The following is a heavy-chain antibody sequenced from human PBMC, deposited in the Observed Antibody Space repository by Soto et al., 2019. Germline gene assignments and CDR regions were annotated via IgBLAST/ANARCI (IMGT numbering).Heavy chain of an antibody. CDR3: AKYDGTGHLGELSPDYFDY. J-gene: IGHJ4*02. D-gene: IGHD3-16*02. CDR2: ISGSGGST. CDR1: GFTFSSYA. V-gene: IGHV3-23*01. Sequence: GGSLRLSCAASGFTFSSYAMSWVRQAPGKGLEWVSAISGSGGSTYYADSVKGRFTISRDNSKNTLYLQMNSLRAEDTAVYYCAKYDGTGHLGELSPDYFDYWGQGTLVTVSS.